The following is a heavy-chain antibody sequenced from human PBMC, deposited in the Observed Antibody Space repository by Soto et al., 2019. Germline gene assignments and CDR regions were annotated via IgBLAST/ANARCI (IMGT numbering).Heavy chain of an antibody. Sequence: PSETLSLTCTVSSGSISSYYWSWIRQPPGKGLEWIGYIRHSGGTKYNASPKSRVTISVDTSKNQFSLKLSSVTAADTAVYYCARGLFGGLITYYYYMDVWGKGTTVTVSS. V-gene: IGHV4-59*01. D-gene: IGHD3-16*02. CDR2: IRHSGGT. CDR1: SGSISSYY. J-gene: IGHJ6*03. CDR3: ARGLFGGLITYYYYMDV.